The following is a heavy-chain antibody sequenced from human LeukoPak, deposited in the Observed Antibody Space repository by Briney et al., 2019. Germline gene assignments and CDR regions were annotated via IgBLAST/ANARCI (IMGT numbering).Heavy chain of an antibody. J-gene: IGHJ3*02. V-gene: IGHV4-31*03. CDR3: ARTYGSGSYSSAFDI. CDR2: IYYSGST. Sequence: SETLSLTCTVSGGSISSGGYYWSWIRQHPGKGLEWIGYIYYSGSTYYNPSLKSRVTISVDTSKNQFSLKLSSVAAADTAVYYCARTYGSGSYSSAFDIWGQGTMVTVSS. CDR1: GGSISSGGYY. D-gene: IGHD3-10*01.